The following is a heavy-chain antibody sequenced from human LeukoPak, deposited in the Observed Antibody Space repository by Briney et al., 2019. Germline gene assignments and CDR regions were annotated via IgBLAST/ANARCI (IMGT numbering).Heavy chain of an antibody. CDR2: INSDGSST. Sequence: PGGSLRLSCAASGFTFSSYWMHWVRQAPGKGLVWVSRINSDGSSTSYADSVKGRFTISRDNAKNTLYLQMNSLRAEDTAVYYCARVGRAEMATSHFDYWGQGTLVTVSS. V-gene: IGHV3-74*01. CDR1: GFTFSSYW. D-gene: IGHD5-24*01. CDR3: ARVGRAEMATSHFDY. J-gene: IGHJ4*02.